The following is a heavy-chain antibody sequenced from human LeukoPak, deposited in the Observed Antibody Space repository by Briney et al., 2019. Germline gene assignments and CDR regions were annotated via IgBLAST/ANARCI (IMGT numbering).Heavy chain of an antibody. CDR2: TYYRSKWFN. J-gene: IGHJ4*02. CDR3: AREFGVAVSGIPCYFDY. Sequence: SQTLSLACAISGDSVSSNSAAWNWIKQSPSRGLEWLGRTYYRSKWFNDYAVSVKSRITINPDTSENQFSLQLNSVTPEDTAVYYCAREFGVAVSGIPCYFDYWGQGTLVTVSS. CDR1: GDSVSSNSAA. D-gene: IGHD6-19*01. V-gene: IGHV6-1*01.